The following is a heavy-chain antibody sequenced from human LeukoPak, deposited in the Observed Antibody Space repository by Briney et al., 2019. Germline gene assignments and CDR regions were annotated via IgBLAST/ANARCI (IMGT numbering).Heavy chain of an antibody. Sequence: ASVKVSCKASGYTFTGYYMHGVRQAPGQGLEWMGWINPNSGGTNYARKFQGRVTMTRDTSISTAYMELSRLRSDDTAVYYCAREMTTFSFDYWGQGTLVTVSS. CDR2: INPNSGGT. D-gene: IGHD4-11*01. V-gene: IGHV1-2*02. J-gene: IGHJ4*02. CDR3: AREMTTFSFDY. CDR1: GYTFTGYY.